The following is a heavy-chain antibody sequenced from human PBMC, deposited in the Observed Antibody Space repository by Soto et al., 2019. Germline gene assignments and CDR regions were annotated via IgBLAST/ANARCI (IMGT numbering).Heavy chain of an antibody. CDR2: INAGNGNT. V-gene: IGHV1-3*01. Sequence: QVQLVQSGAEVKKPGASVKVSCKASGYTFTRHTMHWVRQAPGQGLEWMGWINAGNGNTKHSQKFQGRVTITRDTSASTAYMELSSQKSEDTAVYYCARLAAGGGLDCWGQGTLVTVSS. J-gene: IGHJ4*02. CDR1: GYTFTRHT. D-gene: IGHD6-13*01. CDR3: ARLAAGGGLDC.